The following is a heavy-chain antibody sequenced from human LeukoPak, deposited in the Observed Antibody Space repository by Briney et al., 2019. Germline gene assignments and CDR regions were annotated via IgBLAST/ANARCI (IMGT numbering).Heavy chain of an antibody. J-gene: IGHJ4*02. CDR1: GGSFSGYY. Sequence: ASETLSLTCAVYGGSFSGYYWSWTRQPPGKGLEWIGEINHSGSTNYNPSLKSRVTISVDTSKNQFSLKLSSVTAADTAVYYCARGVGATFGNWGQGTLVTVSS. D-gene: IGHD1-26*01. V-gene: IGHV4-34*01. CDR2: INHSGST. CDR3: ARGVGATFGN.